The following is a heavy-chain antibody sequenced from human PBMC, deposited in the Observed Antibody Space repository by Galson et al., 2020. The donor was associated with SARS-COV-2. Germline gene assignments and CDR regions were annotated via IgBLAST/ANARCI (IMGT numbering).Heavy chain of an antibody. Sequence: GGSLRLSCAASGFTFSTYAMAWVRQAPGKGLEWVSISSGDTTDYAASVKGRFTISRDNSKDTLYLQINSLRVDDTAVYYCAKDRYWVPASATGFHYWGQGTLVTVSS. CDR1: GFTFSTYA. CDR2: SSGDTT. D-gene: IGHD6-25*01. J-gene: IGHJ4*02. CDR3: AKDRYWVPASATGFHY. V-gene: IGHV3-23*01.